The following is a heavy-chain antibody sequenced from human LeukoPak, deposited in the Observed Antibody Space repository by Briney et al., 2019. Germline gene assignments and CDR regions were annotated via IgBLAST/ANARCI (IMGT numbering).Heavy chain of an antibody. D-gene: IGHD6-13*01. CDR1: GGSFSGYY. Sequence: SETLSLTCAVYGGSFSGYYWSWIRQPPGKGLEWIGEINHSGSTNYNPSLKSRVTISVDTSKNQFSLKLSSVTAADTAVYYCARAGSSWPYYYSMDVWGQGTTVTVSS. CDR2: INHSGST. V-gene: IGHV4-34*01. CDR3: ARAGSSWPYYYSMDV. J-gene: IGHJ6*02.